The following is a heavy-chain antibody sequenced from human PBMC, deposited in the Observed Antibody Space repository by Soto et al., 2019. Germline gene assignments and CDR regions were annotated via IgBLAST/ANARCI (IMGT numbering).Heavy chain of an antibody. J-gene: IGHJ4*02. CDR1: GGSISSSGYY. CDR2: IHYSGSA. D-gene: IGHD6-13*01. V-gene: IGHV4-39*01. Sequence: QLQLQESGPGLVEPSETLSLTCTVSGGSISSSGYYWGWIRQPPGKGPEWIGTIHYSGSAYYNPSLKSRATIAVDTSNNQFSLKVNSVTAADTAVYYCASSSSWHIIDYWGQGTLVIVSS. CDR3: ASSSSWHIIDY.